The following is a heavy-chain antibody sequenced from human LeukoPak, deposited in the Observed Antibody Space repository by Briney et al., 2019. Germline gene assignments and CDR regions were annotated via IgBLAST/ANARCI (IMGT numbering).Heavy chain of an antibody. CDR1: GYNFTTYG. D-gene: IGHD1-26*01. V-gene: IGHV5-51*01. Sequence: GESLKISCKVSGYNFTTYGIGWVRQMPGKGLEWMGIIYPGDSDTRYSPSFQGQVTISADKSISTAYLQWSSLKASDTAMYYCARQNIGGTSASVYWGQGTLVTVSS. CDR3: ARQNIGGTSASVY. J-gene: IGHJ4*02. CDR2: IYPGDSDT.